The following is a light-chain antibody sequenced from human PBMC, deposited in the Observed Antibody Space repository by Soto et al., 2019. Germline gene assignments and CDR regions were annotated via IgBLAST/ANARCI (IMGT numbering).Light chain of an antibody. Sequence: QSVLTQPRSVSGSPGQSVTVSCTGTSRDVGGYNYVSWYQQHPGKAPKLIIYDVDKRPSGVPDRFSGSKSGNTASLTISGLQAEDEADYYCCSFAGSYTLLFGGGTQLTVL. CDR3: CSFAGSYTLL. CDR1: SRDVGGYNY. CDR2: DVD. V-gene: IGLV2-11*01. J-gene: IGLJ2*01.